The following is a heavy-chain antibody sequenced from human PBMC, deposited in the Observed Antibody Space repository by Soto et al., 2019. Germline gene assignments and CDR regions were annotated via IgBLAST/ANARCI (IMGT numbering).Heavy chain of an antibody. J-gene: IGHJ4*02. CDR1: GGSISSSSYY. D-gene: IGHD3-3*01. CDR3: ARHGSNDFWSGYYAAYYFDY. Sequence: QLQLQESGPGLVKPSETLSLTCTVSGGSISSSSYYWGWIRQPPGKGLEWIGSIYYSGSTYYNPSLKSRVTISVDTSKNQFSLKLSSVTAADTAVYYCARHGSNDFWSGYYAAYYFDYWGQGTLVTVSS. CDR2: IYYSGST. V-gene: IGHV4-39*01.